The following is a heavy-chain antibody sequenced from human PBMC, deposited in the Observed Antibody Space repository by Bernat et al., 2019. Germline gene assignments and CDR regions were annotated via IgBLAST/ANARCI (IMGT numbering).Heavy chain of an antibody. CDR2: IIPILGIA. D-gene: IGHD6-19*01. CDR3: ASMPYSSGWYYYYGMDV. J-gene: IGHJ6*02. V-gene: IGHV1-69*02. Sequence: QVQLVRSGAEVKKPGSSVKVSCKASGGTFSSYTISWVRQAPGQGLEWMGRIIPILGIANYAQKFQGRVTITADKSTSTAYMELSSLRSEDTAVYYCASMPYSSGWYYYYGMDVWGQGTTVTVSS. CDR1: GGTFSSYT.